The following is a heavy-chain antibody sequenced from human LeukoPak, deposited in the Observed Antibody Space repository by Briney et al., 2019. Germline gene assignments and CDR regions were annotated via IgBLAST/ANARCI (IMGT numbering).Heavy chain of an antibody. J-gene: IGHJ4*02. CDR2: IGGDGFSA. CDR1: GFAFTGHG. CDR3: VRDVDYYASGSYLGYFDY. D-gene: IGHD3-10*01. V-gene: IGHV3-64D*06. Sequence: GGSLRLSCSASGFAFTGHGMHWVRQAPGKGLEYVAGIGGDGFSAFYADSMSDRVTISRDNSKSTVHLQMTSLRGEDTAVYYCVRDVDYYASGSYLGYFDYWGQGTLVSVSS.